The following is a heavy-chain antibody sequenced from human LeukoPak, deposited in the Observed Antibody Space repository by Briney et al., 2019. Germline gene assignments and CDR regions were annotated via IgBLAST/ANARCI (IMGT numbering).Heavy chain of an antibody. CDR3: ARDSPKYCGYDTLSY. CDR1: GYTFTGYY. CDR2: INPNSGGT. V-gene: IGHV1-2*02. J-gene: IGHJ4*02. Sequence: ASVNVSCKPSGYTFTGYYMHWVRQDPGHAPDWMGWINPNSGGTNYAQKVQGRVTMTRDTSISTAYMELSRLRSDDTAVYYCARDSPKYCGYDTLSYWGQGTLVTVSS. D-gene: IGHD5-12*01.